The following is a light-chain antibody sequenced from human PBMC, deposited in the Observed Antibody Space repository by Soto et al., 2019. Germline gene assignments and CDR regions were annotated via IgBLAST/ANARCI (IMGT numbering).Light chain of an antibody. Sequence: QSALTQPRSVSGSPGQSVTISCTGTSSDVGSYNYVSWYQQHPGNAPKLIIYDVTGRPSGVPDRFSGSKSGNTASLTISGLQADDEADYYCCSYAGSNNVVFGGGTQLTVL. CDR1: SSDVGSYNY. V-gene: IGLV2-11*01. CDR2: DVT. J-gene: IGLJ2*01. CDR3: CSYAGSNNVV.